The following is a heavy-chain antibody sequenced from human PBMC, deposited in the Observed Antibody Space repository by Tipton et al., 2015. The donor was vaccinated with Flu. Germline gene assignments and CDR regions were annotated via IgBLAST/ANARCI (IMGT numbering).Heavy chain of an antibody. CDR1: GYTFTSYD. D-gene: IGHD3-3*01. CDR2: MNPNSGNT. J-gene: IGHJ5*02. CDR3: ARLGYAFWCGYSNAFNP. Sequence: QLVQSGAEVKKPGASVKVSCKASGYTFTSYDINWVRQATGQGIVWMGWMNPNSGNTGYAQKFQGRVTMTRNTSISTAYMELSSLRSEDTAVNYCARLGYAFWCGYSNAFNPWRQGTLVTVSS. V-gene: IGHV1-8*01.